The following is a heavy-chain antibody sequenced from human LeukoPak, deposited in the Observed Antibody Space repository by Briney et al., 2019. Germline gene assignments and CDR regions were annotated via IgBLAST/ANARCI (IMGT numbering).Heavy chain of an antibody. Sequence: PGGSLRLSCAASGFTFSYSWMSWVRQAPGKGLEWVGLIKSRVDGETTDYAVSVKGRFSISRDDSKSTLYLQMNSLKSEDTAVYYCVAKAVGYTGFDRPRGQGTLVTVFS. D-gene: IGHD5-12*01. CDR3: VAKAVGYTGFDRP. CDR1: GFTFSYSW. CDR2: IKSRVDGETT. J-gene: IGHJ4*02. V-gene: IGHV3-15*01.